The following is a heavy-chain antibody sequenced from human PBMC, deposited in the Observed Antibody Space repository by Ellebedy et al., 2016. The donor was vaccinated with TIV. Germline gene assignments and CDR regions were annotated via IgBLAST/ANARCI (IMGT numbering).Heavy chain of an antibody. V-gene: IGHV4-39*01. CDR3: ARWFGELLYVRWFDP. Sequence: SETLSLTCTVSGDSISSSTYYWGWIRQPPGKGLEWIGTIYYTGSTFYNPSLKSRVTISVDTSKSQFSLRLTSVTAADTAGYYCARWFGELLYVRWFDPWGQGTLVTVSS. J-gene: IGHJ5*02. D-gene: IGHD3-10*01. CDR2: IYYTGST. CDR1: GDSISSSTYY.